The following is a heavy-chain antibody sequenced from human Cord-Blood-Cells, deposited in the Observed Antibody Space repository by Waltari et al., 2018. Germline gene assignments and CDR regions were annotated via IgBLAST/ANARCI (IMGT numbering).Heavy chain of an antibody. CDR1: GYSISSGYY. CDR2: IYHSGST. CDR3: AKARVVGAPTGGFDL. V-gene: IGHV4-38-2*01. Sequence: QVQLQESGPGLVKPSETLSLTCAVSGYSISSGYYWGWIRQPPGKGLEWIGSIYHSGSTYYTPSLKSRVTISVDTSKNQFSLKLSSVTAADTAVYYCAKARVVGAPTGGFDLWGRGTLVTVSS. J-gene: IGHJ2*01. D-gene: IGHD2-8*02.